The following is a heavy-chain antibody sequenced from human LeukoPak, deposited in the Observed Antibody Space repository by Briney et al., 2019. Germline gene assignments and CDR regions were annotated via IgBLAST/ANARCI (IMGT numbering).Heavy chain of an antibody. D-gene: IGHD3-22*01. V-gene: IGHV3-53*01. J-gene: IGHJ4*02. Sequence: GGSLRLSCAASGFTVSSYYMSWVRQAPGKGLEWVSVIYSGGGTYYADSVKGRFTISRDNSKNTLYLQMSSLTAEDTAVYYCAKVVHDSSGFNFDYWGQGTLVTVSS. CDR2: IYSGGGT. CDR3: AKVVHDSSGFNFDY. CDR1: GFTVSSYY.